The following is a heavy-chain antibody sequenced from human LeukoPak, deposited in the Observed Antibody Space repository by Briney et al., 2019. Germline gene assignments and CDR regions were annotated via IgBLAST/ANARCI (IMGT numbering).Heavy chain of an antibody. CDR2: ISNDGNYK. CDR1: GFTFTASG. CDR3: ATDVENIPLQH. D-gene: IGHD1-1*01. V-gene: IGHV3-30*03. Sequence: QSGGSLRLSCAASGFTFTASGLHWVRQAPGKGLEWLTLISNDGNYKDYADSVKGRVTISRDVSKNTLYLQMISLRAEDTAVYYFATDVENIPLQHGGKGTLLTVSS. J-gene: IGHJ4*02.